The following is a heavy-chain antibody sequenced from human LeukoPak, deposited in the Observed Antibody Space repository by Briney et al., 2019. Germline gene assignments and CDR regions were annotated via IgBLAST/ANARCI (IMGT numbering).Heavy chain of an antibody. CDR3: ARGKVSILSGDAFDI. V-gene: IGHV1-46*01. J-gene: IGHJ3*02. Sequence: VASVKVSCKASGYAFTSYYMHWVRQAPGQGLEWMGIINPSGGSTSYAQKFQGRVTMTRDTSTSTVYMELSSLRSEDTAVYYCARGKVSILSGDAFDIWGQGTMVTVSS. D-gene: IGHD7-27*01. CDR1: GYAFTSYY. CDR2: INPSGGST.